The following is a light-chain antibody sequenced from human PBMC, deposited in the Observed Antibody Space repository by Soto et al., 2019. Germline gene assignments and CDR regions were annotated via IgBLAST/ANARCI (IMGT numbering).Light chain of an antibody. CDR2: DNN. V-gene: IGLV1-51*01. CDR3: ATWDASLPGEV. Sequence: SVLTQSPSVSAAPGQKVTISCSGSSSNIGNNYVSWYQQLPGTAPKLLIYDNNKRPSGIPDRFSGSKSGTSGTLDITGLQTGDEADYYCATWDASLPGEVFGGGTKVTVL. CDR1: SSNIGNNY. J-gene: IGLJ2*01.